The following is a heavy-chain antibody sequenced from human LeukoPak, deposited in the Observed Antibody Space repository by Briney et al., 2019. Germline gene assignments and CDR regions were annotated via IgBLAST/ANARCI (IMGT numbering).Heavy chain of an antibody. J-gene: IGHJ5*02. CDR1: RGTFSSYA. CDR3: ASSTMVRGVIRWFDP. Sequence: SVNVSCKASRGTFSSYAISWVRQAPGQGREGMGGIIAIFGTAHYAQKFQGRVKITADESTSTAYMELSSLRAEDTAVYYCASSTMVRGVIRWFDPWGQGTLVTVSS. CDR2: IIAIFGTA. D-gene: IGHD3-10*01. V-gene: IGHV1-69*01.